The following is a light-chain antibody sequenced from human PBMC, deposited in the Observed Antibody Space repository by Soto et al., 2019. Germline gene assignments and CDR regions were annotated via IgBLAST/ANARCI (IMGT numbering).Light chain of an antibody. Sequence: QSALTQPASVSGSPGQSITISCTGTSRDVGGYNYVSWYQQHPGKAPKLMIYDVSNRPSGVSNRFSGSKSGNTASLTISGLQPEDEADYYCNSYTSSGTGVFGTGTKLTVL. CDR3: NSYTSSGTGV. CDR2: DVS. J-gene: IGLJ1*01. V-gene: IGLV2-14*01. CDR1: SRDVGGYNY.